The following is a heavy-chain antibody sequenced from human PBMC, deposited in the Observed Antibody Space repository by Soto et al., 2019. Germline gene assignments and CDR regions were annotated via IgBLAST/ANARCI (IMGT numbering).Heavy chain of an antibody. V-gene: IGHV3-21*01. CDR1: GLTFSAFG. Sequence: EVQLVESGGGLVKPGGSLRLSCAASGLTFSAFGMNWVRQAPGKGLEWVSSISSGGEYLDYADSVKGRLTFSRDNARASLFLQLDRLRVEDTSVYYCATDGEAGAVMGVWGQGTKVTVSS. J-gene: IGHJ6*02. CDR3: ATDGEAGAVMGV. D-gene: IGHD6-13*01. CDR2: ISSGGEYL.